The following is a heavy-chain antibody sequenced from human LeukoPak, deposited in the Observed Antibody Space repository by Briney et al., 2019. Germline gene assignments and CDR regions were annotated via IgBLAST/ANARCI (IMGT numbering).Heavy chain of an antibody. D-gene: IGHD3-3*01. V-gene: IGHV4-38-2*02. CDR3: ARDGQSYYDFWSGYIQIDY. CDR1: GYSISSGYY. Sequence: SETLSLTCTVSGYSISSGYYWGWSRQPPGKGEEWIGSIYHSGGTYYNPSLKRRVTISVDTSKTQFSLKLSSVTAADTAVYYCARDGQSYYDFWSGYIQIDYWGQGTLVTVSS. J-gene: IGHJ4*02. CDR2: IYHSGGT.